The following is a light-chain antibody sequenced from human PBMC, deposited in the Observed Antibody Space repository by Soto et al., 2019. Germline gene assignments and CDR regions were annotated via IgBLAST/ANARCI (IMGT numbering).Light chain of an antibody. J-gene: IGKJ2*01. Sequence: DIQMTQSPSSLSASVGDSVTITCRASESISSYLNWYQQKPGKAPKLLIYGASSLQSGVPSRFSGSGSQTEFTLTITSLQPEDFATYFCQQSYTTPYTFGQGTKLEIK. CDR1: ESISSY. CDR2: GAS. V-gene: IGKV1-39*01. CDR3: QQSYTTPYT.